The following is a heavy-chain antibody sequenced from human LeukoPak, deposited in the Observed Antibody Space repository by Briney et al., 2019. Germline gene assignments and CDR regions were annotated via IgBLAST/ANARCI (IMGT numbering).Heavy chain of an antibody. CDR3: ARDLREGFDY. J-gene: IGHJ4*02. CDR2: IYHSGST. CDR1: GYSISSGYY. Sequence: SETLSLTCTVSGYSISSGYYWGWSRPPPGKGLEWIGSIYHSGSTYYNPSLKSRVTISVDTSKNQFSLKLSSVTAADTAVYYCARDLREGFDYWGQGTLVTVSS. V-gene: IGHV4-38-2*02.